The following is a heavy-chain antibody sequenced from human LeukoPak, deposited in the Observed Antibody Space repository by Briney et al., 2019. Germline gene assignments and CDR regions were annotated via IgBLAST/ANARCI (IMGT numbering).Heavy chain of an antibody. CDR2: IYYSGST. D-gene: IGHD3-22*01. CDR1: GGSISSGGYY. Sequence: SETLSLTCTVSGGSISSGGYYWSWIRQHPGKGLEWIGYIYYSGSTYYNPSLKSRVTISVDTSKNQFSLKLSSVTAADTAVYYCARVPYYYDSSGQRKGMDVWGQGTTVTVSS. J-gene: IGHJ6*02. CDR3: ARVPYYYDSSGQRKGMDV. V-gene: IGHV4-31*03.